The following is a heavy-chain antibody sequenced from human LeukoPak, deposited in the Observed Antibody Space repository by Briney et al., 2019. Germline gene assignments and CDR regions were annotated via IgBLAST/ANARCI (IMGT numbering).Heavy chain of an antibody. V-gene: IGHV1-69*13. CDR1: GGTFSSYA. J-gene: IGHJ5*02. D-gene: IGHD2-15*01. Sequence: SATVSCKASGGTFSSYAISWVRQAPGQGLEWMGGIIPIFGTANYAQKFQGRVTITADESTSTAYMELSSLRSEDTAVYYCARSDLTYCSGGSCYRWFDPWGQGTLVTVSS. CDR2: IIPIFGTA. CDR3: ARSDLTYCSGGSCYRWFDP.